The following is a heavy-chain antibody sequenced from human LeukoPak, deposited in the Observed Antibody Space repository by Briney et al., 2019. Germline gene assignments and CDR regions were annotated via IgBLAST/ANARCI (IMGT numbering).Heavy chain of an antibody. CDR1: GYSISSGYY. CDR3: ARDSYDFWSGYCLDY. Sequence: PSETLSLTCTVSGYSISSGYYWGWIRQPPGKGLEWIGSIYHSGSTYYNPPLKSRVTISVDTSKNQFSLKLSSVTAADTAVYYCARDSYDFWSGYCLDYWGQGTLVTVSS. D-gene: IGHD3-3*01. CDR2: IYHSGST. J-gene: IGHJ4*02. V-gene: IGHV4-38-2*02.